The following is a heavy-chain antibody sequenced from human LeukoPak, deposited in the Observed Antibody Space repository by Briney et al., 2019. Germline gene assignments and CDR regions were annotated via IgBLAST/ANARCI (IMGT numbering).Heavy chain of an antibody. CDR3: AKDQDIVDYYGMDV. D-gene: IGHD2-15*01. CDR2: ISWNSGSI. CDR1: GFPFDDYA. Sequence: GRSLRLSCAASGFPFDDYAMHWVRQAPRKGLDWVSGISWNSGSIRYADSVKGRFTISRDNAKNSLYLQMNSLRAEDTALYYCAKDQDIVDYYGMDVWGQGTTVTVSS. V-gene: IGHV3-9*01. J-gene: IGHJ6*02.